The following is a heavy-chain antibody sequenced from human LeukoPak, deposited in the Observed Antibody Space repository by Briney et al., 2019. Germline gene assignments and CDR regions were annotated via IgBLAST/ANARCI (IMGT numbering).Heavy chain of an antibody. Sequence: ASVKVSCKASGYTFTGYYMHWVQQAPGQGLEWMGWINPNSGGTNYAQKFQGRVTMTRDTSISTAYMELSRLRSDDTAVYYCARAIVVVPAAAPLFDYWGQGTLVTVSS. D-gene: IGHD2-2*01. J-gene: IGHJ4*02. CDR2: INPNSGGT. V-gene: IGHV1-2*02. CDR1: GYTFTGYY. CDR3: ARAIVVVPAAAPLFDY.